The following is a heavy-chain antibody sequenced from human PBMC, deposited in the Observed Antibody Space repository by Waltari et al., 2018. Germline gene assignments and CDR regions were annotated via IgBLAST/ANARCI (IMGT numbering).Heavy chain of an antibody. CDR1: GGSISSGDYY. J-gene: IGHJ3*02. V-gene: IGHV4-30-4*08. CDR3: ARMRMVYAMSDAFDI. D-gene: IGHD2-8*01. Sequence: QVQLQESGPGLVKPSQTVSLSCTVSGGSISSGDYYWSWIRQPPGKGLEWIGYIYFSGSTYYNPSLKSRVTISVDMSKNQFSLNLSSVTAADTAVYYCARMRMVYAMSDAFDIWGQGTMVTVSS. CDR2: IYFSGST.